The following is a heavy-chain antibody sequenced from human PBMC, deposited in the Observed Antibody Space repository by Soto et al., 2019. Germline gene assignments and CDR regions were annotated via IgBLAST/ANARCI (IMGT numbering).Heavy chain of an antibody. CDR3: ARAGIDSSSERPGSKKNNWFDP. V-gene: IGHV4-59*01. J-gene: IGHJ5*02. D-gene: IGHD6-6*01. CDR1: GGSISSYY. CDR2: IYYSGST. Sequence: PSETLSLTCTVSGGSISSYYWSWIRQPPGKGLEWIGYIYYSGSTNYNPSLKSRVTISVDTSKNQFSLKLSSVTAADTAVYYCARAGIDSSSERPGSKKNNWFDPWGQGTLVTVSS.